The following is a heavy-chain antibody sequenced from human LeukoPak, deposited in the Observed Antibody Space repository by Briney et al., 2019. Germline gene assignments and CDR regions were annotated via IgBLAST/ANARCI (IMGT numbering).Heavy chain of an antibody. Sequence: GGSLRLSCAASGFTFSSYAMHWVRQAPGKGLEWVAFIRYDGTSKYYADSVRGRFTISRDNSKNTLYLQMNSLRAEDTAVYYCASDYPNFNYWGQGTLVTVSS. J-gene: IGHJ4*02. CDR1: GFTFSSYA. CDR3: ASDYPNFNY. D-gene: IGHD4-17*01. CDR2: IRYDGTSK. V-gene: IGHV3-30*02.